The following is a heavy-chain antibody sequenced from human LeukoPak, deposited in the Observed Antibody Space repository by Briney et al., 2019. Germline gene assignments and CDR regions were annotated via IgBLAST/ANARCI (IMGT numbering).Heavy chain of an antibody. CDR2: INPNSGGT. J-gene: IGHJ3*02. CDR3: AVQSIVANTQGDAFDI. V-gene: IGHV1-2*02. Sequence: ASVKVSCKASGYTFTCYYMHWVRQAPGQGLEWMGWINPNSGGTNYAQKFQGRVTMTRDTSISTVYMELSSLRSDDTAVYYCAVQSIVANTQGDAFDIWGQGTTVIVSS. D-gene: IGHD5-12*01. CDR1: GYTFTCYY.